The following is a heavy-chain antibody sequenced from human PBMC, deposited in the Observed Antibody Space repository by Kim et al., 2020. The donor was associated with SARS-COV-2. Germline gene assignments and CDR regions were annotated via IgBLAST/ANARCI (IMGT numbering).Heavy chain of an antibody. CDR1: GDSISKSY. D-gene: IGHD1-26*01. Sequence: SETLSLTCTVSGDSISKSYWSWIRQPPGKGLECVALISNTGTTKYNPSLKSRVTISVDTSKNQIPLRLTSVTAADTALYYCTRGGASDWGQGTLVTVSS. CDR2: ISNTGTT. CDR3: TRGGASD. J-gene: IGHJ4*02. V-gene: IGHV4-59*01.